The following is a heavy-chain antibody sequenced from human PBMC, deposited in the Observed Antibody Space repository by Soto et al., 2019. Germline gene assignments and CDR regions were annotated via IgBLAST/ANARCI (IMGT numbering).Heavy chain of an antibody. D-gene: IGHD3-3*01. J-gene: IGHJ4*02. CDR3: ARGVDSWSGYLF. Sequence: SETLSLTCALYCGSFDGYYWSWIRQSPGKGLEWIGEIHHSGSTKYNPSLKSRVSLSVDTSTKQFSLKMTSMTAADSGVYYCARGVDSWSGYLFWGQGTPVTVSS. V-gene: IGHV4-34*01. CDR1: CGSFDGYY. CDR2: IHHSGST.